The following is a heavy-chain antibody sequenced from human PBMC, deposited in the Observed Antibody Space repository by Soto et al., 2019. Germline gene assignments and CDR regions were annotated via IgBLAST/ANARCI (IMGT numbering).Heavy chain of an antibody. CDR3: ARARGSGYGYNDY. J-gene: IGHJ4*02. CDR2: TYYRAKWFY. Sequence: SQTLSLTCVISGDSVSSNVVSWNWIRQSPSRGLEWLGRTYYRAKWFYDYAESLKSRITIHPDTSKNQFSLQLNSVTPDDTAVYYCARARGSGYGYNDYWGQGPLVTVSS. V-gene: IGHV6-1*01. D-gene: IGHD5-18*01. CDR1: GDSVSSNVVS.